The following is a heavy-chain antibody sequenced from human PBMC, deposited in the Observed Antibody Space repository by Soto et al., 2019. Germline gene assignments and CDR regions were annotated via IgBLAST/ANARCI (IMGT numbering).Heavy chain of an antibody. D-gene: IGHD1-1*01. CDR3: ARTRTGLYYYYGMDV. CDR1: GGSFSGYY. V-gene: IGHV4-34*01. CDR2: INHSGST. Sequence: SETLSLTCAVYGGSFSGYYWSWIRQPPGKGLEWIGEINHSGSTNYNPSLKSRVTISVDTSKNQFSLKLSSVTAADTAVYYCARTRTGLYYYYGMDVWGQGTTVTVSS. J-gene: IGHJ6*02.